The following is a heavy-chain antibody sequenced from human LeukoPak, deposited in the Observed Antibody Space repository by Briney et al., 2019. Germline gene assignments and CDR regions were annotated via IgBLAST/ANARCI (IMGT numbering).Heavy chain of an antibody. CDR3: ARGVAGTPLTDY. V-gene: IGHV1-46*04. CDR2: IVPSGGAT. CDR1: GYAFTSHY. D-gene: IGHD6-19*01. J-gene: IGHJ4*02. Sequence: ASVKVSCKTFGYAFTSHYMHWVRQAPGQGLEWMGIIVPSGGATAYAQKLQGRVTMTRDSSTSTVYMELSSLRSDDTAVYYCARGVAGTPLTDYWGQGTLVTVSS.